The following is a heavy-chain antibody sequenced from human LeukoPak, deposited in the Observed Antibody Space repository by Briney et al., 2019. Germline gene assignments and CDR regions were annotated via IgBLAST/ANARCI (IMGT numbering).Heavy chain of an antibody. CDR2: INPNSDGT. J-gene: IGHJ3*02. CDR1: GYTFTGYY. Sequence: ASVKVSCKASGYTFTGYYMHWVRQAPGQGLEWMGWINPNSDGTNYAQKFQGRVTITRDTSIGKAYMELRRLRSDDQAAYYCARVCYYYDSKTRAFDIWGQGTMVTVSS. D-gene: IGHD3-22*01. CDR3: ARVCYYYDSKTRAFDI. V-gene: IGHV1-2*02.